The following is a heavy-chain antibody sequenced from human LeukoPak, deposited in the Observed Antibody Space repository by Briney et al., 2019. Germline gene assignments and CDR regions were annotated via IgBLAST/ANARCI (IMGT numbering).Heavy chain of an antibody. J-gene: IGHJ4*02. CDR2: FIYGGNT. Sequence: SETLSLTCTVSGASISSRSSFWAWIRQPPGKGLEWIGSFIYGGNTYYTPSLKSRVTISVDTSKNQFSLKLSSVTVADTAVYFCARDRRDGYNYDLDYWGQGTLVTVSP. D-gene: IGHD5-24*01. CDR3: ARDRRDGYNYDLDY. V-gene: IGHV4-39*07. CDR1: GASISSRSSF.